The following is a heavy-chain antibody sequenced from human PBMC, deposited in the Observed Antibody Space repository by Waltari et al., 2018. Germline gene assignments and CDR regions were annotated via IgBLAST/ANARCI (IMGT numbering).Heavy chain of an antibody. D-gene: IGHD1-1*01. Sequence: QVQLVQSGAEVKKTGASVKVPCKVSGYTLIAFSMHWVRLAPGKGLEWMGGFDPEDGETIYAQMFQGRVTMTLDTSTNTAYMELTSLRSEDTAVYYCATEVEMSASGQLDYWGQGTLVTVAS. V-gene: IGHV1-24*01. J-gene: IGHJ4*02. CDR2: FDPEDGET. CDR3: ATEVEMSASGQLDY. CDR1: GYTLIAFS.